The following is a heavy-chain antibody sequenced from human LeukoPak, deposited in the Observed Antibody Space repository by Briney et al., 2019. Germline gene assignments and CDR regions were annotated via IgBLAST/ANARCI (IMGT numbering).Heavy chain of an antibody. CDR3: ARVRNSSGWYYLDY. CDR1: GGSISSGSYY. V-gene: IGHV4-61*02. D-gene: IGHD6-19*01. J-gene: IGHJ4*02. CDR2: IYTSGST. Sequence: SQTLSLTCTVSGGSISSGSYYWSWIRQPAGKGLEWIGRIYTSGSTNYNPSLKSRVTISVDTSKNQFSLKLSSVTAADTAVYYCARVRNSSGWYYLDYWGQGTLVTVSS.